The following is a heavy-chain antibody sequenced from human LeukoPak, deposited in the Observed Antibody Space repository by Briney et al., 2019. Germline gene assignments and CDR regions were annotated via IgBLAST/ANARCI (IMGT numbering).Heavy chain of an antibody. CDR2: ISWNSGSI. D-gene: IGHD3-22*01. CDR3: AAYSSGLYDAFDI. J-gene: IGHJ3*02. Sequence: PGGSLRLSCAASGFTFDDYAMHWVRQAPGKGLEWVSGISWNSGSIGYADSVKGRFTISRDNAKNSLYLQMISLRAEDTALYYCAAYSSGLYDAFDIWGQGTMVTVSS. V-gene: IGHV3-9*01. CDR1: GFTFDDYA.